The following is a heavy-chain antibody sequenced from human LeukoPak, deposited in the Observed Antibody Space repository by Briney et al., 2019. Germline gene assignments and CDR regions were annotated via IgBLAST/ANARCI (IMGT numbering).Heavy chain of an antibody. Sequence: GGSLRLSCVASGFTFSSYGMHWVRQAPGKGLEWVSFIRYDGSNTYYADSVKGRFTISRDNSKNTLYLQMNSLRVEDTAVYYCAKELGGYCTSTSCLFDYWGQGTLVTVSS. CDR3: AKELGGYCTSTSCLFDY. CDR2: IRYDGSNT. D-gene: IGHD2-2*01. V-gene: IGHV3-30*02. CDR1: GFTFSSYG. J-gene: IGHJ4*02.